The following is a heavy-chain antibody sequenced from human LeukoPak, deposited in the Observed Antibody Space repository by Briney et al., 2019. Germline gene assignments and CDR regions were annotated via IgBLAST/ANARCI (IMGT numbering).Heavy chain of an antibody. J-gene: IGHJ2*01. CDR2: IYRDGSS. Sequence: GGSLRLSCVASGLSVSSNYMSWVRQAPGKGLEWVSVIYRDGSSYYAESVKGRFTISRHNSKNILYLQMNSLRPEDTAVYYCAKIASRRWYFDLWGRGTLVSVSS. CDR3: AKIASRRWYFDL. V-gene: IGHV3-53*04. CDR1: GLSVSSNY.